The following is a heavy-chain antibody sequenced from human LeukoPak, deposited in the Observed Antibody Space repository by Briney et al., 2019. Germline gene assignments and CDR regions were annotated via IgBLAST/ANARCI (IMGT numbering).Heavy chain of an antibody. V-gene: IGHV4-61*01. D-gene: IGHD3-16*01. Sequence: SQTLSLTCTVSGGSISSGSYYWSWIRQPPGKGLEWIGYIHYTGSTNYNPSLKSRVTISVDTSKNQFSLKLSSVTAADTAVYYCARGRGSYGPYYFDYWGQGTLVTVSS. CDR2: IHYTGST. J-gene: IGHJ4*02. CDR1: GGSISSGSYY. CDR3: ARGRGSYGPYYFDY.